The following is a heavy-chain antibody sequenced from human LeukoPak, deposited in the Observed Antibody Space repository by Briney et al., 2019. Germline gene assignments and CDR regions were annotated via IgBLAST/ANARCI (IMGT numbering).Heavy chain of an antibody. D-gene: IGHD2-15*01. Sequence: SETLSLTCTVSGGSISSYYWSWIRQPPGKGLEWIGYNYYSGSTNYNHSLKSRVTISVDTSKNQFSLKLSSVTAADTAVYYCARLYCSGGSCYFDYWGQGTLVTVSS. J-gene: IGHJ4*02. V-gene: IGHV4-59*08. CDR3: ARLYCSGGSCYFDY. CDR1: GGSISSYY. CDR2: NYYSGST.